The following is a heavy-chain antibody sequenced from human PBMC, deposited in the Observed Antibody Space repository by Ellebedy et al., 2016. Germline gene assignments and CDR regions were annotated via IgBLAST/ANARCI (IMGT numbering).Heavy chain of an antibody. V-gene: IGHV4-38-2*02. CDR2: ISHSGNT. CDR3: ARDIVRLDP. Sequence: SETLSLTXNVSGHSISGGDYWSWIRQPPGKGLEWIGSISHSGNTHYNPSLRGRVLISVDTSKNQFSLKMNSVTAADTAVYYCARDIVRLDPWGQGTLVTVSS. J-gene: IGHJ5*02. CDR1: GHSISGGDY. D-gene: IGHD3-10*01.